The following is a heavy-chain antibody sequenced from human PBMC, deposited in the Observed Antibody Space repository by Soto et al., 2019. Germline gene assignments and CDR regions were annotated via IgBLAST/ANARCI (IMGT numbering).Heavy chain of an antibody. D-gene: IGHD5-18*01. CDR3: AREAAMVVGNYYDGMDV. CDR2: ISYDGSNK. CDR1: GFTFSSYA. Sequence: QVHLVESGGGVVQPGRSLRLSCAASGFTFSSYAMHWVRQAPGKGLEWVAVISYDGSNKYYADSVKGRFTISRDNSKNTLYLQMNSLRAEDTAVYYCAREAAMVVGNYYDGMDVWGQGTTVTVSS. V-gene: IGHV3-30-3*01. J-gene: IGHJ6*02.